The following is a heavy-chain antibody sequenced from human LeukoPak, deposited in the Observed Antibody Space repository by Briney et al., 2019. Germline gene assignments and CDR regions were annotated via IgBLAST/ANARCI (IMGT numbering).Heavy chain of an antibody. CDR3: ARDSGTTGEVKFDP. V-gene: IGHV4-34*01. CDR1: GGFDIYY. CDR2: TTFRGKT. J-gene: IGHJ5*02. D-gene: IGHD3-10*01. Sequence: SETLSLTCAVYGGFDIYYWTIVRQPPGKGLEWIGETTFRGKTNYNPSLKGRVTISVDRTTQQFSLKLTSVTAADTAVYYCARDSGTTGEVKFDPWGQGTLVTVSS.